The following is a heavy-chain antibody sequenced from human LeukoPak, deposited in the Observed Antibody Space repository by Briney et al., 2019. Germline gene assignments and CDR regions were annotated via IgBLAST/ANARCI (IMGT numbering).Heavy chain of an antibody. Sequence: GGSLRLSCAASGFTFSDYYMSWIRQAPGKGLEWVSYISSSGSTIYYADSVKGRFTISRDNAKNSLYLQMNSLRAEDTAVYYCARQGSSWFQFYYGMDVWGQGTTVTVSS. CDR3: ARQGSSWFQFYYGMDV. D-gene: IGHD6-13*01. CDR1: GFTFSDYY. J-gene: IGHJ6*02. V-gene: IGHV3-11*01. CDR2: ISSSGSTI.